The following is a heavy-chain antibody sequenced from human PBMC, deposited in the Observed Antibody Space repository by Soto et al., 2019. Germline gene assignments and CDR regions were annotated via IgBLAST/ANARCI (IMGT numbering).Heavy chain of an antibody. J-gene: IGHJ3*02. D-gene: IGHD3-10*01. CDR1: GFSFGSYW. CDR3: AKYGAGSYGAYALDM. CDR2: INPGGRQK. V-gene: IGHV3-7*01. Sequence: PGGSLTLSCAASGFSFGSYWMSWVRQAPGKGLEWVANINPGGRQKNYVDSVQGRFSISRDDAEKSHHLQMNSLRVEDTGVYYCAKYGAGSYGAYALDMWGQGAMVTVSS.